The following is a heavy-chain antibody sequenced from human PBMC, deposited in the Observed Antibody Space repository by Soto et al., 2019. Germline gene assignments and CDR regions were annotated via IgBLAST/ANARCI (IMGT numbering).Heavy chain of an antibody. J-gene: IGHJ4*02. Sequence: PSETLSLTCIASGESISSSAFYWGWIRQPQGKGLESIGSIYYSRRTYYNPSFSSLITTSIDTSKNQFPQKLSFVTATDTAVYYCARQRTTVVIQAYFDHWGQGALVTVSS. V-gene: IGHV4-39*01. D-gene: IGHD2-21*01. CDR2: IYYSRRT. CDR3: ARQRTTVVIQAYFDH. CDR1: GESISSSAFY.